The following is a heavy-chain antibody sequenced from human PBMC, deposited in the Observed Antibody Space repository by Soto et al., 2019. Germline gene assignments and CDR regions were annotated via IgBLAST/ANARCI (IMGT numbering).Heavy chain of an antibody. D-gene: IGHD2-2*01. CDR3: ARVTSPIRYHLLGYYYYGMDV. Sequence: QVTLKESGPVLVKPTETLTLTCTVSGFSLSNARMGVSWIRQPPGKALEWLAHIFSNDEKSYSTSLKSRLTISKDTSKSQVVLTMTNMDPVDTATYFCARVTSPIRYHLLGYYYYGMDVWGQGTTVTVSS. V-gene: IGHV2-26*01. CDR1: GFSLSNARMG. J-gene: IGHJ6*02. CDR2: IFSNDEK.